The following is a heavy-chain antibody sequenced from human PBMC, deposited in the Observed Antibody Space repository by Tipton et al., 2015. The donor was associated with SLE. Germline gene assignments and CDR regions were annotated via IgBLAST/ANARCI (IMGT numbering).Heavy chain of an antibody. CDR1: GGSVSSGSYY. Sequence: TLSLTCTVSGGSVSSGSYYWSWIRQPPGKGLEWIGYIYYSGSTNYNPSLKSRVTISVDTSKNQFSLKLSSVTAADTAVYYCAKGRPYFDLWGRGTLVTVSS. V-gene: IGHV4-61*01. CDR3: AKGRPYFDL. J-gene: IGHJ2*01. CDR2: IYYSGST.